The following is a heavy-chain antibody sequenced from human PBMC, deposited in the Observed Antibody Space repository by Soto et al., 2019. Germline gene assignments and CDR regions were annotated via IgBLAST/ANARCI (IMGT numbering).Heavy chain of an antibody. CDR1: GYTFTSYG. CDR3: ARDRRVLRYFDGLSKTPDEDAFEI. D-gene: IGHD3-9*01. Sequence: GASVKVSCKASGYTFTSYGISWVRQAPGQGLEWMGWISAYNGNTNYAQKLQGRVTMTTDTSTSTAYMELRSLRSDDTAVYYCARDRRVLRYFDGLSKTPDEDAFEIWGQGTMVTVSS. V-gene: IGHV1-18*01. CDR2: ISAYNGNT. J-gene: IGHJ3*02.